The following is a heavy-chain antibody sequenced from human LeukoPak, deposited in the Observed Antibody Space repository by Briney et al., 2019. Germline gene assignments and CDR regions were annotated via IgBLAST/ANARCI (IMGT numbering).Heavy chain of an antibody. V-gene: IGHV3-30*02. CDR1: GFTFSNYG. J-gene: IGHJ4*02. CDR2: IRYDGSSK. D-gene: IGHD6-19*01. Sequence: PGGSLRLSCAASGFTFSNYGMHWVRQAPGKGLEWVAFIRYDGSSKFYADSVKGRFTISRDNSKNTLYLQMSSLRPEDTAVYYCAKDDDVNGWYTLYFDYWGQGALVTVSS. CDR3: AKDDDVNGWYTLYFDY.